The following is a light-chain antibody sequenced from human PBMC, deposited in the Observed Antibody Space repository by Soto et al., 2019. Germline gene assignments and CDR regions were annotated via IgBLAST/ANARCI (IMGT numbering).Light chain of an antibody. CDR2: RNN. Sequence: QSVLTQPPSASGTPGQRVTISCSGSSSNIGSNYVFWYQHRPGTAPKLLIYRNNQRPSGVPDRFSGSKSGTSASLAISGLRSEDETDYYCAAWDDSLSGVVFGGGTKVTVL. V-gene: IGLV1-47*01. J-gene: IGLJ2*01. CDR3: AAWDDSLSGVV. CDR1: SSNIGSNY.